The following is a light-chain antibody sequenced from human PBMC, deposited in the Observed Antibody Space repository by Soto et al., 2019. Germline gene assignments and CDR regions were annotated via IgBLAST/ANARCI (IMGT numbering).Light chain of an antibody. CDR3: QHRSNWPPYT. CDR1: QSVSTS. V-gene: IGKV3-11*01. J-gene: IGKJ2*01. CDR2: DAS. Sequence: EIVFTQSPATLSLSPGERARLSCRASQSVSTSLGWYQQKPGQAPRLLIYDASDRATGIPARFSGSGSGTDFTLTISSLEPEDFEVYYCQHRSNWPPYTFGQGPRWIS.